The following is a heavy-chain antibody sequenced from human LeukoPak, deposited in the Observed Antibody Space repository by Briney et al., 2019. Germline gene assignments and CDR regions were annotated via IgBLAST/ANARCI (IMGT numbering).Heavy chain of an antibody. V-gene: IGHV3-30*04. J-gene: IGHJ3*02. D-gene: IGHD2-2*01. CDR3: ASPTGNLGYCSSTSCYESALDI. CDR1: GFTFSSYD. CDR2: ISYDGSTK. Sequence: PGGSLRLSCAASGFTFSSYDMHWVRQAPGKGLEWVSVISYDGSTKYYADSVRGLFTISRDNSKNTLYLQMNSLRAEDTAVYYCASPTGNLGYCSSTSCYESALDIWGQGTMVTVSS.